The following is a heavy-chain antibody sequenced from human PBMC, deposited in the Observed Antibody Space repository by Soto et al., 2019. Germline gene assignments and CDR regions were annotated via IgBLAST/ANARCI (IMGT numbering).Heavy chain of an antibody. Sequence: PEALSLTCTVSGDSITGSQWNWIRQPLWRPLEWIGHIYYRGSTNYNPSLKSRVTISVDTSNNQFSLKLNSVTAADTAVYYCASSGPAVLNGCYYPDMDVWGQGTTGTVSS. CDR3: ASSGPAVLNGCYYPDMDV. J-gene: IGHJ6*02. D-gene: IGHD2-2*01. CDR1: GDSITGSQ. V-gene: IGHV4-59*12. CDR2: IYYRGST.